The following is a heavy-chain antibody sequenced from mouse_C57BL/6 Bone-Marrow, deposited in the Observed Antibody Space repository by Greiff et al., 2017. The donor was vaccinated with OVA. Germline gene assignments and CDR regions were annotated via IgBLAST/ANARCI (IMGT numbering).Heavy chain of an antibody. Sequence: VQLQQSGAELVRPGASVKLSCTASGFNIQDDYMHWVKQRPEQGLEWIGWIDPENGDTEYASKFQGKATITAVTSSNTAYLQLSSLTSEDDAVYYCTTDYYYGSSYGYAMDYWGQGTSVTVSS. V-gene: IGHV14-4*01. J-gene: IGHJ4*01. CDR3: TTDYYYGSSYGYAMDY. CDR2: IDPENGDT. D-gene: IGHD1-1*01. CDR1: GFNIQDDY.